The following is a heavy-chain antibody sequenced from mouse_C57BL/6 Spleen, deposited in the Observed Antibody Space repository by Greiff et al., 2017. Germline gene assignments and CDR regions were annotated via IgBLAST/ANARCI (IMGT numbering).Heavy chain of an antibody. CDR3: TKGNYYAMDY. V-gene: IGHV14-4*01. D-gene: IGHD2-1*01. CDR1: GFNIKDDY. CDR2: IDPENGDT. Sequence: EVQLQQSGAELVRPGASVKLSCTASGFNIKDDYMHWVKQRPEQGLEWIGRIDPENGDTEYASKFQGKATITADTSSNTAYLQLSSLTSEDTAVYYCTKGNYYAMDYWGQGTSVTVSS. J-gene: IGHJ4*01.